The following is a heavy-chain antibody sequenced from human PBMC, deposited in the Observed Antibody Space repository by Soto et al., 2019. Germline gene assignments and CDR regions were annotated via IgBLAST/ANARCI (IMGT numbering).Heavy chain of an antibody. CDR3: AREYSSGWYDQYYYYYGMDV. Sequence: GGSLRLSCAASGFTFSSYAMHWVRQAPGKGLEWVAVISYDGSNKYYADSVKGRFTISRDNSKNTLYLQMNSLRAEDTAVYYCAREYSSGWYDQYYYYYGMDVWGQGTTVTVSS. J-gene: IGHJ6*02. D-gene: IGHD6-19*01. CDR1: GFTFSSYA. CDR2: ISYDGSNK. V-gene: IGHV3-30-3*01.